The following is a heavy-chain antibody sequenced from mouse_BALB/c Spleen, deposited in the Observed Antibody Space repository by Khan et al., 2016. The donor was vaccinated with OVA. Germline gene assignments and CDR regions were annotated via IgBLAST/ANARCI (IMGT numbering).Heavy chain of an antibody. D-gene: IGHD2-14*01. Sequence: VQLQQSGAELGRPGSPVKLSCKTSGNIFTSYGIKWVKQRPGQGLEWIGYIYPGNGYTEYSEKFQGKATLTSDTSSNTAYMQLRSLTSEDSAIYFCTTAYYRYYFDYWGQGTTLTVSS. J-gene: IGHJ2*01. CDR1: GNIFTSYG. V-gene: IGHV1S134*01. CDR3: TTAYYRYYFDY. CDR2: IYPGNGYT.